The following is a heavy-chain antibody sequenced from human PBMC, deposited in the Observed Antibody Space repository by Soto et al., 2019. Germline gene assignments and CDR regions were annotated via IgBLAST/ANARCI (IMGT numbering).Heavy chain of an antibody. D-gene: IGHD2-2*01. V-gene: IGHV4-30-4*08. J-gene: IGHJ5*02. CDR2: ISDSGST. CDR3: AKYQPPEFDP. Sequence: SETLSLTCSVSGASIGSGDDYWTWIRQSPGKGLEWIGYISDSGSTFYNPSLRSRLTIALDTSKNHFSLKLNSVTAADTAVYYCAKYQPPEFDPWGQGPLVTVSS. CDR1: GASIGSGDDY.